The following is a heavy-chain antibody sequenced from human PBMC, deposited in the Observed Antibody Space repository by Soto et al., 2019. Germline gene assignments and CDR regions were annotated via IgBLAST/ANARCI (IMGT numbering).Heavy chain of an antibody. CDR1: EATLSSYA. CDR2: IIPTFGTA. CDR3: ASAHYYDSSGYKAGYY. Sequence: QVQLLQSGAEVKKPGPSVKVSCKAPEATLSSYAISWVRQAPEQGLEGMGGIIPTFGTANYAQKFQGRVTITADESTSTAYMELSSLRSEDTAVYYCASAHYYDSSGYKAGYYWGQGTLVTVSS. V-gene: IGHV1-69*01. J-gene: IGHJ4*02. D-gene: IGHD3-22*01.